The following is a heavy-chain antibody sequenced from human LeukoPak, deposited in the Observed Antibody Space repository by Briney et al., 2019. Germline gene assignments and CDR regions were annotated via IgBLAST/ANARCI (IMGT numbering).Heavy chain of an antibody. J-gene: IGHJ4*02. V-gene: IGHV1-2*02. Sequence: ASVKVSCKASGYTFTGYYMHWVRQAPGQGLEWMGWVNPNSGGTNYAQKFQGRVTMTRDTSISTAYMELSRLRSDDTAVYYCAREGSHGVNPDYWGQGTLVTVSS. CDR3: AREGSHGVNPDY. D-gene: IGHD4-17*01. CDR2: VNPNSGGT. CDR1: GYTFTGYY.